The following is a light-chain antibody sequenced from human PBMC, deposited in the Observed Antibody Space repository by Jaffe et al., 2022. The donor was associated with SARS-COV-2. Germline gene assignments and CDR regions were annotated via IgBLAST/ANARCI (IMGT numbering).Light chain of an antibody. J-gene: IGKJ1*01. CDR1: QGISNY. CDR3: QQLNSYPWT. Sequence: DIQLTQSPSFLSASVGDRVTITCRASQGISNYLGWYQQKPGNAPKFLMYAASTLQSGVPSRFSGSGSGTEFTLTISSLQPEDFATYYCQQLNSYPWTFGQGTKVEIK. V-gene: IGKV1-9*01. CDR2: AAS.